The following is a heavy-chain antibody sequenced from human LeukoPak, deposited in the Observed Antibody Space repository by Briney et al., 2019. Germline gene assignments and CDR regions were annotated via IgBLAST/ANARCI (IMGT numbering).Heavy chain of an antibody. J-gene: IGHJ3*02. V-gene: IGHV3-21*01. Sequence: PGGSLRLSCAASRFSFSIYSMNGVRQAPGKGLEWVSSITSSSSFIYYADSVKGRFTISRENARRSLYLQMNSLRAEDTALYYCARDAAGYDRNDAFDIWGQGTMVTVSS. CDR1: RFSFSIYS. D-gene: IGHD5-12*01. CDR3: ARDAAGYDRNDAFDI. CDR2: ITSSSSFI.